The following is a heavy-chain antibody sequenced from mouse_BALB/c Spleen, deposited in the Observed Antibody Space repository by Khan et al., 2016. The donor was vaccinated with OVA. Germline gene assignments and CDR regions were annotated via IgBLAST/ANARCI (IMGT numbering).Heavy chain of an antibody. Sequence: QIQLVQSGPELKKPGETVKISCKASGYTFTNYGMNWVKQAPGKGLKWMGWINTYTGEPTYADDFKGRFAFSLETSASTAYLQINNLKNEDTATYFGARPPYFSDVMGYWGQGTSVTVSS. CDR1: GYTFTNYG. CDR3: ARPPYFSDVMGY. V-gene: IGHV9-3-1*01. D-gene: IGHD2-10*01. J-gene: IGHJ4*01. CDR2: INTYTGEP.